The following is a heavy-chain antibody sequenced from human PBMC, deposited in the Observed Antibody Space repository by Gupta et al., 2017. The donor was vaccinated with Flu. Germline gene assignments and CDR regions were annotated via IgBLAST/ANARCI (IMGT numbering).Heavy chain of an antibody. V-gene: IGHV3-48*02. CDR2: ISSSSSTI. D-gene: IGHD6-13*01. CDR3: ARRIAAAMKYYGMDV. J-gene: IGHJ6*02. Sequence: EVQLVESGGGLVQPGGSLRLSCAASGFTFSSYSMNWVRQPPGKGLEWVSYISSSSSTIYYADSVKGRFTISRDNAKNSLYLQMNSLRDEDTAVYYCARRIAAAMKYYGMDVWGQGTTVTVSS. CDR1: GFTFSSYS.